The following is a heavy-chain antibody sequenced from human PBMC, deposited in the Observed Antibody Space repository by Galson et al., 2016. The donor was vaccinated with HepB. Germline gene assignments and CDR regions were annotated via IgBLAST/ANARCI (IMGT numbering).Heavy chain of an antibody. J-gene: IGHJ6*02. CDR3: VRGLYGSANYYYHGLDV. V-gene: IGHV6-1*01. CDR2: TYFRSKWYN. Sequence: CAISGDSVSSKSAAWNWIRQSPPRGLEWPGRTYFRSKWYNDYAISVKSRIIISPDTSNNHLSLQLNSVTPEDTAVYYCVRGLYGSANYYYHGLDVWGQGTTVIVSS. D-gene: IGHD3-10*01. CDR1: GDSVSSKSAA.